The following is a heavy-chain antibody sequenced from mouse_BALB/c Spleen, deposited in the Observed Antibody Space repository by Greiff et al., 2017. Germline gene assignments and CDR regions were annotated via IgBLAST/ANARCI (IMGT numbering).Heavy chain of an antibody. CDR2: ISSGGSYT. Sequence: EVKLVESGGDLVKPGGSLKLSCAASGFTFSSYGMSWVRQTPDKGLEWVATISSGGSYTYYPDSVKGRFTISRDNAKNTLYLQMSSLKSEDTAMYYCGRQYHDYGVWYFDVWGAGTTVTVSS. CDR3: GRQYHDYGVWYFDV. CDR1: GFTFSSYG. D-gene: IGHD1-2*01. J-gene: IGHJ1*01. V-gene: IGHV5-6*01.